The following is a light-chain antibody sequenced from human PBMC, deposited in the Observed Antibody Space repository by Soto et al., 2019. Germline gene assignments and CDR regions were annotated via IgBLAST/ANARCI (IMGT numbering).Light chain of an antibody. J-gene: IGKJ5*01. Sequence: DIQLTQSPSFLSASVGDRVTITCRASQGLSSDLAWYQQKPGKAPKLLIYAAYTLQSGVASRFSGSESGTEFTLTIRSLQPEDFATYYCQQLNSYQITFGQGTRLEIK. CDR1: QGLSSD. CDR2: AAY. V-gene: IGKV1-9*01. CDR3: QQLNSYQIT.